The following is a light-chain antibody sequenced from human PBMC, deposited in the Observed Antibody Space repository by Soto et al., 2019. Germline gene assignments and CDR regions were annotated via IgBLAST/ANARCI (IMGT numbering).Light chain of an antibody. CDR2: S. V-gene: IGKV1-39*01. CDR1: QSISSY. J-gene: IGKJ4*01. CDR3: QQSYSTPT. Sequence: DIQMTQSPSSLSASVGDRVTITCRATQSISSYLNWYQQKPGKAPKLLIYSSGVPSRFSGSGSGTDFTLTISSLQPEDFATDYCQQSYSTPTFGGGTKVEIK.